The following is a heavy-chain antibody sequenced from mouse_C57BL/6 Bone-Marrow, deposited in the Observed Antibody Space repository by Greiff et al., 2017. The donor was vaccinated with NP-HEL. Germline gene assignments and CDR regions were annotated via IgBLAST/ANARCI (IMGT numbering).Heavy chain of an antibody. J-gene: IGHJ2*01. CDR2: FYPGSGSI. CDR1: GYTFTEYT. CDR3: ARQYWDVDYFDY. Sequence: VQLQQSGAELVKPGASVKLSCKASGYTFTEYTIHWVKQRSGQGLEWIGWFYPGSGSIKYNEKFKDKATLTADKSTSTVYMERSRLTSEDAAVYFGARQYWDVDYFDYWGQGTTLTVSA. D-gene: IGHD4-1*01. V-gene: IGHV1-62-2*01.